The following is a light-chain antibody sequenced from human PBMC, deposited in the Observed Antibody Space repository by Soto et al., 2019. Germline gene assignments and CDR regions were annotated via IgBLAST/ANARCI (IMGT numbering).Light chain of an antibody. CDR3: QQYGSSPWT. Sequence: NVLTHSPGTLSLSPGERATLSCRASQSVSSSYLAWYQQKPGQAPRLLIYGASSRATGIPDRFSGSGSGTDFTLTISRLEPEDFAVYYCQQYGSSPWTFGQGTKVDIK. J-gene: IGKJ1*01. V-gene: IGKV3-20*01. CDR2: GAS. CDR1: QSVSSSY.